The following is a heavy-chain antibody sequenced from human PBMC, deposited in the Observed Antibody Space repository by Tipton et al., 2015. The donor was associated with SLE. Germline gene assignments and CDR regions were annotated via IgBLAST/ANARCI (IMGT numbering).Heavy chain of an antibody. CDR2: MYGGGAT. Sequence: GSLRLSCTASYFSVSSNYMNWVRQAPGKGLEWVSVMYGGGATYYADSVKGRFTISRDSSKNTLYLQMNSLTSEDTAMYYCAREGPRMYWFDPWGQGTLVTVAS. J-gene: IGHJ5*02. V-gene: IGHV3-53*05. CDR3: AREGPRMYWFDP. CDR1: YFSVSSNY. D-gene: IGHD2/OR15-2a*01.